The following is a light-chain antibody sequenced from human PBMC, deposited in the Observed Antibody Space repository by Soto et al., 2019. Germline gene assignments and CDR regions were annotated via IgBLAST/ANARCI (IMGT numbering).Light chain of an antibody. CDR1: QSVSGSY. CDR3: QQYGSSPRT. CDR2: GAF. V-gene: IGKV3-20*01. Sequence: IVLTQSPGTLSLSPGERATLSCRASQSVSGSYVAWYQQKPGQAPRLLIYGAFSRATGIPDRFNGSGSGTDFTLTISRLEPEDFAVYYCQQYGSSPRTFGQGTKVEIK. J-gene: IGKJ1*01.